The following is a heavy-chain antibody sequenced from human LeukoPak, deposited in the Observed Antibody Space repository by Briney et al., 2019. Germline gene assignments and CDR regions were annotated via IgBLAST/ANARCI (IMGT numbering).Heavy chain of an antibody. CDR1: GGTFSSYT. D-gene: IGHD3-16*01. CDR3: AMEPWGIRPVDY. V-gene: IGHV1-69*02. CDR2: IIPILGIA. Sequence: SVKVSCKASGGTFSSYTISWVRQARGQGLEWMGRIIPILGIANYAQKFQGRVTITADKSTSTAYMELSSLRSEDTAVYYCAMEPWGIRPVDYWGQGTLVTVSS. J-gene: IGHJ4*02.